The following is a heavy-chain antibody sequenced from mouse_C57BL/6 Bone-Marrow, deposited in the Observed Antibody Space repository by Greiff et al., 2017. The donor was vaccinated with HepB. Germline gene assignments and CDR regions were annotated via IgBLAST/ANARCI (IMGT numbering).Heavy chain of an antibody. J-gene: IGHJ1*03. CDR3: ARSRYYGSSYKRYFDV. CDR1: GYTFTDYN. D-gene: IGHD1-1*01. V-gene: IGHV1-18*01. CDR2: INPNNGGT. Sequence: EVQLQQSGPELVKPGASVKIPCKASGYTFTDYNMDWVKQSHGKSLEWIGDINPNNGGTIYNQKFKGKATLTVDKSSSTAYMELRSLTSEDTAVYYCARSRYYGSSYKRYFDVWGTGTTVTVSS.